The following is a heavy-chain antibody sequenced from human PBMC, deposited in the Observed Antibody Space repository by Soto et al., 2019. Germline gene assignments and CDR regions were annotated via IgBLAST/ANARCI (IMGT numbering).Heavy chain of an antibody. CDR1: GGSVRDGSYY. CDR3: ARSMYSTSAQLYYGMDV. J-gene: IGHJ6*02. D-gene: IGHD6-6*01. V-gene: IGHV4-39*07. Sequence: PSETLSLTCTVSGGSVRDGSYYWAWLRQPPGKGLEWIGHIYHSGITYYNLSLKSRVTISVDTSKNQLSLKLSSATAADTAVYYCARSMYSTSAQLYYGMDVWGQGTTVTVSS. CDR2: IYHSGIT.